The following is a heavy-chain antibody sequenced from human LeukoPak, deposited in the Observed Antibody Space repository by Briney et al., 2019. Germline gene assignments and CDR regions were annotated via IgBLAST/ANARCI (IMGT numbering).Heavy chain of an antibody. V-gene: IGHV3-48*04. CDR2: ISSSSSTI. Sequence: GGSLRLSCAASGFTFSSYSMNWVRQAPGKGLEWVSYISSSSSTIYYADSVKGRFTISRDNAKNSLYLQMNSLRAEDTAVYYCARTYYDFWSGYSTQGGFDYWGQGTLVTVSS. D-gene: IGHD3-3*01. J-gene: IGHJ4*02. CDR3: ARTYYDFWSGYSTQGGFDY. CDR1: GFTFSSYS.